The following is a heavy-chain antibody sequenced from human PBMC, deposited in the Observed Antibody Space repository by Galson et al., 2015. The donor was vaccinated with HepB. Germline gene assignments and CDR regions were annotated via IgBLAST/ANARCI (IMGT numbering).Heavy chain of an antibody. CDR3: AKGGYSDFWSAYDS. CDR1: GFTFNNYG. CDR2: ISYDGTSK. Sequence: SLRLSCAASGFTFNNYGIHWVRQAPGKGLGWVAVISYDGTSKYYADSVEGRFTISRDNSKNTLYLQMNSLRPEDTAIYYCAKGGYSDFWSAYDSWGQGALVTVAS. J-gene: IGHJ4*02. D-gene: IGHD3-3*01. V-gene: IGHV3-30*18.